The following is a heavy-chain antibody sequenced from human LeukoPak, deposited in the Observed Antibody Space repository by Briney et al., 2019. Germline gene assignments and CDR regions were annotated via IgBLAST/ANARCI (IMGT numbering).Heavy chain of an antibody. CDR3: ARVLAAGNWFDP. Sequence: PSETLSLTCTVSGGSISSGSYYWSWIRQPAGKGLEWIGRIYTSGSTNYNPSLKSRVTISVDTSKNQFSLKLSSVTAADTAVYYCARVLAAGNWFDPWGQGTLVTVSS. V-gene: IGHV4-61*02. J-gene: IGHJ5*02. CDR2: IYTSGST. D-gene: IGHD6-13*01. CDR1: GGSISSGSYY.